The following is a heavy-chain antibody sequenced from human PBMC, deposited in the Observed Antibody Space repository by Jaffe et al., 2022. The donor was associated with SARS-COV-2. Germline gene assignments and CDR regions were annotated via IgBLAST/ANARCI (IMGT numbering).Heavy chain of an antibody. J-gene: IGHJ6*02. D-gene: IGHD6-13*01. Sequence: QVQLVESGGGVVQPGRSLRLSCAASGFTFTSYGMHWVRQAPGKGLEWVAAISYDGRNEYYADSVKGRFTISRDNSKNTLYLQMNSLRAEDTAVYYCAKDLRRTDVYISRSGGHYYYYGMDVWGQGTTVTVSS. CDR3: AKDLRRTDVYISRSGGHYYYYGMDV. V-gene: IGHV3-30*18. CDR2: ISYDGRNE. CDR1: GFTFTSYG.